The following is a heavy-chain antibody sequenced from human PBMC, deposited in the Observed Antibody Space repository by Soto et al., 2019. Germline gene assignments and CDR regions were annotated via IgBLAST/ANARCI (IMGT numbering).Heavy chain of an antibody. D-gene: IGHD4-17*01. CDR3: ARRYGALLDY. J-gene: IGHJ4*02. Sequence: QVQLQESGPGLVKPSETLSLTCTVSGGSISSYYWSWIRQPPGKGLEWIGYIYYSGSTNYNPSLKSRVTISVDTSKNQFSLKLSSVPAADTAVYYCARRYGALLDYWGEGTLVTVSS. V-gene: IGHV4-59*08. CDR2: IYYSGST. CDR1: GGSISSYY.